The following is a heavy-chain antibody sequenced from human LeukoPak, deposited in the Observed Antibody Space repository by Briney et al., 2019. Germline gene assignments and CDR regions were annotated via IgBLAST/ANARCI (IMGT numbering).Heavy chain of an antibody. V-gene: IGHV1-69*04. CDR1: GGTFSSYA. J-gene: IGHJ5*02. CDR2: IIPILGIA. Sequence: ASVKVSCKASGGTFSSYAISWVRQAPGQGLKWMGRIIPILGIANYAQKFQGRVTITADKSTSTAYMELSSLRSEDTAVYYCATVVPAAIRFDPWGQGTLVTVSS. D-gene: IGHD2-2*02. CDR3: ATVVPAAIRFDP.